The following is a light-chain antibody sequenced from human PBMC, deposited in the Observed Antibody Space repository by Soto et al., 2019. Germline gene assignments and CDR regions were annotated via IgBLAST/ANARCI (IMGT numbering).Light chain of an antibody. CDR3: SSYTSSSTPFV. CDR1: SSDVGGYNY. Sequence: QSVLTQPASVSGSPGQSITISCTGTSSDVGGYNYVSWYQQHPGKAPKLMIYDVSNRPSGVSNRFSGSKSGNTASLTISGLQAEDEAEYYCSSYTSSSTPFVFGTG. V-gene: IGLV2-14*01. CDR2: DVS. J-gene: IGLJ1*01.